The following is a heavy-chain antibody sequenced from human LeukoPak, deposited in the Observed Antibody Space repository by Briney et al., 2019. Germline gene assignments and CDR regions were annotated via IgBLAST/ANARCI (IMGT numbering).Heavy chain of an antibody. CDR2: IFGSGGST. V-gene: IGHV3-23*01. D-gene: IGHD6-19*01. J-gene: IGHJ4*02. Sequence: GGSLRLSCAASGFTFSSYSMYWVRQVPGTGLGWVSGIFGSGGSTHYADPVKGRLTISRDNSKNTVYLQMNSLRAEDTAVYYCAKTTTGYSSGRFPGWPVDYWGQGTLVTVSS. CDR1: GFTFSSYS. CDR3: AKTTTGYSSGRFPGWPVDY.